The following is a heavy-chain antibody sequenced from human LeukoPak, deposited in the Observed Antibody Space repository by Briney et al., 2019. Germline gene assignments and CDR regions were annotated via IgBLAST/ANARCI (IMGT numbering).Heavy chain of an antibody. D-gene: IGHD4-17*01. V-gene: IGHV4-59*01. J-gene: IGHJ4*02. CDR1: GGSISSYY. Sequence: PSETLSLTCTVSGGSISSYYWSWIRQPPGKGLEWIGYIYYSGSTNYNPSLKSRVTISEDTSKNQFSLKLSSVTAADTAVYYCARRLRVYGDYGLGYWGQGTLVTVSS. CDR3: ARRLRVYGDYGLGY. CDR2: IYYSGST.